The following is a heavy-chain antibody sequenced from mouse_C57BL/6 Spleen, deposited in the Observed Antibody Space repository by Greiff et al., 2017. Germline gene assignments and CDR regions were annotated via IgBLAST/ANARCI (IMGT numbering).Heavy chain of an antibody. J-gene: IGHJ4*01. V-gene: IGHV5S21*01. CDR2: ISSGGDYI. CDR1: GFTFSSYA. Sequence: EVMLVESGEGLVKPGGSLKLSCAASGFTFSSYAMSWVRQTPEKRLEWVAYISSGGDYIYYADTVKGRFTISRDNARNTLYLQLSSLKSEDTAMYYCTRLYSGYDGAMDYWGQGTSVTVSS. D-gene: IGHD2-2*01. CDR3: TRLYSGYDGAMDY.